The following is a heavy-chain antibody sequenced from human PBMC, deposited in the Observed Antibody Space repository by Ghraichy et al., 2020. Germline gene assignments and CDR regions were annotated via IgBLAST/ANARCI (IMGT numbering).Heavy chain of an antibody. CDR2: VTYDGSKQ. D-gene: IGHD3-3*01. CDR1: GFTFSSYT. CDR3: ARGSPVWSDYYHFDY. V-gene: IGHV3-30*15. J-gene: IGHJ4*02. Sequence: GGSLRLSCVASGFTFSSYTMYWIRQAPGKGLEWVAVVTYDGSKQYNVDSVKGRFTISRDNSEDTLYLLMSSLRADDTAVYYCARGSPVWSDYYHFDYWGQGTLVTVSS.